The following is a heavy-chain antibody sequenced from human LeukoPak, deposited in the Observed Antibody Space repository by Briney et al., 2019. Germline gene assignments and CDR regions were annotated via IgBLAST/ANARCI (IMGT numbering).Heavy chain of an antibody. J-gene: IGHJ4*02. Sequence: PGGSLRLSCAVSGFTFSSSWMHWVRQAPGRGLVWVSRISSDGSDIFYADSVKGRFTISRDNSKNMLYLQMNSLRAEDTAVYYCTEGSETFAYWGQGTLVTVSS. D-gene: IGHD3-10*01. CDR1: GFTFSSSW. V-gene: IGHV3-74*01. CDR3: TEGSETFAY. CDR2: ISSDGSDI.